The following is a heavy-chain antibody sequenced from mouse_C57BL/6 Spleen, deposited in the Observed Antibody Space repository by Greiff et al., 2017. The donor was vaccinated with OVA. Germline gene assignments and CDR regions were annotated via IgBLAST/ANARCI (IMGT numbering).Heavy chain of an antibody. Sequence: VQLQESGPELVKPGASVKISCKASGYAFSSSWMNWVKQRPGKGLERIGRIYPGDGDTNYNGKFKGKATLTADKSSSTAYMQLSSLTSEDSAVYFCARSGGITTVVAHFDYWGQGTTLTVSS. CDR3: ARSGGITTVVAHFDY. D-gene: IGHD1-1*01. CDR2: IYPGDGDT. J-gene: IGHJ2*01. CDR1: GYAFSSSW. V-gene: IGHV1-82*01.